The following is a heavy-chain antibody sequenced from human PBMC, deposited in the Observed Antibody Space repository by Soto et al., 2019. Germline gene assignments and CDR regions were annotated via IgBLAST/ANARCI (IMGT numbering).Heavy chain of an antibody. CDR2: IYPGDSDT. Sequence: GESLKISCKGSGYRFTNYWIGWVRQMPGKGLEWMGIIYPGDSDTRYSPSFQGQVTISADKSINTAYLQWSSLKASDTAMYYCARDYCRGTTCYEFDYWGQGTQVTV. V-gene: IGHV5-51*01. CDR1: GYRFTNYW. CDR3: ARDYCRGTTCYEFDY. D-gene: IGHD2-2*01. J-gene: IGHJ4*02.